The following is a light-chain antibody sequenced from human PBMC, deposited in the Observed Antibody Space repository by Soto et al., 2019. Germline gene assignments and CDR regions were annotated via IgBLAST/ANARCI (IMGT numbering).Light chain of an antibody. CDR2: DVS. Sequence: QSALTQPASVSGSPGQSITISCTGTSSDIGGYKYISWYQQHPGKAPKLMIYDVSDRPSGVSNRFSGSKSGNTASLTISGLQAEDEADYYCSSYSSSGTPEVFGGGTKLTVL. V-gene: IGLV2-14*01. CDR3: SSYSSSGTPEV. J-gene: IGLJ2*01. CDR1: SSDIGGYKY.